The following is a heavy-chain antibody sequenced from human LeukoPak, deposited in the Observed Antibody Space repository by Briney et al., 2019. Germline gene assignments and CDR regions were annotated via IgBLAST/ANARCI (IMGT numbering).Heavy chain of an antibody. Sequence: PGGSLRLSCAASGFTFSDYYMSWIRQAPGKGLEWVSYISSSGSTIYYADSVKGRFTTSRDNAKNSLYLQMNSLRAEDTAVYYCARVPKASRWELNWGFDYWGQGTLVTVSS. V-gene: IGHV3-11*01. CDR3: ARVPKASRWELNWGFDY. J-gene: IGHJ4*02. CDR1: GFTFSDYY. CDR2: ISSSGSTI. D-gene: IGHD1-26*01.